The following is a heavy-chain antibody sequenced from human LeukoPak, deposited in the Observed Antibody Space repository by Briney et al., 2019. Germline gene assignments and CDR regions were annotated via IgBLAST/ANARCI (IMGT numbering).Heavy chain of an antibody. CDR1: GGSISTSNYY. J-gene: IGHJ4*02. Sequence: SETLSLTCTVSGGSISTSNYYWGWIRQPPGKGLEWIGCIFHTGSTYYNPSLKGRVTISVDTSKNQFSLKLSSVSAADTAVYYCARENTKQWLMWGQGTLVTVSS. CDR3: ARENTKQWLM. D-gene: IGHD6-19*01. CDR2: IFHTGST. V-gene: IGHV4-39*07.